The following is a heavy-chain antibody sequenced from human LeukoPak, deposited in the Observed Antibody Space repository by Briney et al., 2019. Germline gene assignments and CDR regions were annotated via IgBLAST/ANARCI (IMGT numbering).Heavy chain of an antibody. V-gene: IGHV3-48*02. CDR1: GFAFSSYS. Sequence: GGSLRLSCAASGFAFSSYSMSWLRQAPGKGLEWVSHISSSSSTIYYADSVKGRFTISRDNAKNSLYLQMNSLRDEDTAVYYCARRGCGGDCYQVDYWGQGTLVTVSS. D-gene: IGHD2-21*02. J-gene: IGHJ4*02. CDR2: ISSSSSTI. CDR3: ARRGCGGDCYQVDY.